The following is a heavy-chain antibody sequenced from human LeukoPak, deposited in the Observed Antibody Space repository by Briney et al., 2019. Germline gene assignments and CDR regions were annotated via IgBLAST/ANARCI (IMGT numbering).Heavy chain of an antibody. Sequence: SETLSLTCTVSGGSISSSSYYWGWIRQPPGKGLEWTGSIYYSGSTYYNPSLKSRVTISVDTSKNQFSLKLSSVTAADTAVYYCARGVTYYYDSSGYPLFDYWGQGTLVTVSS. CDR1: GGSISSSSYY. D-gene: IGHD3-22*01. CDR3: ARGVTYYYDSSGYPLFDY. V-gene: IGHV4-39*01. J-gene: IGHJ4*02. CDR2: IYYSGST.